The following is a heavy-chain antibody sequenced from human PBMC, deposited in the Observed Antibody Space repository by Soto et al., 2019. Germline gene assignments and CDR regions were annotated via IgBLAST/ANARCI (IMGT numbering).Heavy chain of an antibody. D-gene: IGHD1-1*01. CDR2: ISPYNGTT. CDR3: ARDGERDTGLNFYYYLHGMDA. V-gene: IGHV1-18*04. J-gene: IGHJ6*02. Sequence: ASVKVSCKASGYTFTTYGISWVRQAPGQGLEWMGWISPYNGTTKYAEKFQGEMTMTTDTATSTAYMDLRSLRSDDTAVYYCARDGERDTGLNFYYYLHGMDAWGQGTRVTVS. CDR1: GYTFTTYG.